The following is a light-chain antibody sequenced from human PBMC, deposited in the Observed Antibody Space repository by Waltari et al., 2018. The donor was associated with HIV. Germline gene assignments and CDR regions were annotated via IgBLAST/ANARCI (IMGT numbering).Light chain of an antibody. V-gene: IGKV1-27*01. Sequence: DIRMTQSPSSLSASVADRVTITCRATQDIGDSLACYQQRPGQGPKLLIYRASTLHSGVPSRFTGSGSGTYFTLSITSLQPEDVATYFCQKYNNAPHTFGQGTKVEI. CDR1: QDIGDS. CDR2: RAS. J-gene: IGKJ1*01. CDR3: QKYNNAPHT.